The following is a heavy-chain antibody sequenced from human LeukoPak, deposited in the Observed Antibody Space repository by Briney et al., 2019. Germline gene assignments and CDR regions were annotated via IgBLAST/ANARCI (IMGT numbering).Heavy chain of an antibody. CDR2: ISGGGGTT. V-gene: IGHV3-23*01. CDR1: GFTFNNYA. CDR3: AQGGVQNYVRWFDY. J-gene: IGHJ4*02. D-gene: IGHD3-10*01. Sequence: GGSLGLSCAASGFTFNNYAMTRVRQAPGKGLEWVSGISGGGGTTYYADSVKGRFTISRDNSMQTLYLQMNSLRAEDTALYFCAQGGVQNYVRWFDYWGQGTLVTVSS.